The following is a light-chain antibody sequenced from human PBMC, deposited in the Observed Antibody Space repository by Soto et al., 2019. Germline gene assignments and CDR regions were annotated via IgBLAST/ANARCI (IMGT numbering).Light chain of an antibody. Sequence: EIVMTQSPATLSVSPGERATLSCRASQSVSSNLVWYQQKRGQAPRLLIYGASTRATGIPARFSGSGSGTEFTLTISSLQSEDFAVYYCQQYNNWTPTFGQGTKLEIK. V-gene: IGKV3-15*01. J-gene: IGKJ2*01. CDR2: GAS. CDR1: QSVSSN. CDR3: QQYNNWTPT.